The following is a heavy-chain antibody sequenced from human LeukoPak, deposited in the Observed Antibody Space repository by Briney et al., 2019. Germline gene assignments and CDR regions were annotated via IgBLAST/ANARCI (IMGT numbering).Heavy chain of an antibody. CDR2: ISAYNGNT. V-gene: IGHV1-18*01. D-gene: IGHD4-23*01. J-gene: IGHJ2*01. Sequence: GASVKVSCKACGYTFTGYGISWVRQAPGQGLEWMGWISAYNGNTNYAQKLQGRVTMTTDISTSTAYMELRSLRSDDTAVYYCARDLYGGTPYWYFDLWGRGTLVTVSS. CDR3: ARDLYGGTPYWYFDL. CDR1: GYTFTGYG.